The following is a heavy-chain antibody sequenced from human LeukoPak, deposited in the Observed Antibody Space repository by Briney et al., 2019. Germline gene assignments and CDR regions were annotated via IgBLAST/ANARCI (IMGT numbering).Heavy chain of an antibody. V-gene: IGHV3-23*01. Sequence: GGSLRLSCAASGFTFSSYAMSWARQAPGKGVEWVSAVSGRGYNTYYADCVKGRFTVSRDNFKDTVFLQMNQLRGEDTGVYFLAKPDFTLIVGWGQGTLVTVSS. D-gene: IGHD3-22*01. J-gene: IGHJ4*02. CDR3: AKPDFTLIVG. CDR2: VSGRGYNT. CDR1: GFTFSSYA.